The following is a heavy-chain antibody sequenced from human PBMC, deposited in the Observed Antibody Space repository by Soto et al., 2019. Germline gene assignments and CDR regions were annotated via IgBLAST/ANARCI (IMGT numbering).Heavy chain of an antibody. Sequence: QVQLVQSGAEVKKPGASVKVSCKASGYTFTSYDINWVRQATGQGLEWMGWMNPNSGNTGYAQKFQGRGTMTRNTSISTAYMELSSLRSEDTAVYYCARWPDGDYYYGMDVWGQGTTVTVSS. V-gene: IGHV1-8*01. J-gene: IGHJ6*02. CDR2: MNPNSGNT. D-gene: IGHD3-3*01. CDR1: GYTFTSYD. CDR3: ARWPDGDYYYGMDV.